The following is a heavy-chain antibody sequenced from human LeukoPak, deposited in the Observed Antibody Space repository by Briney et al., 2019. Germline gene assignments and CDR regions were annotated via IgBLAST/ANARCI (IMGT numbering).Heavy chain of an antibody. V-gene: IGHV1-69*04. CDR3: ARERIKLWSHFDY. D-gene: IGHD5-18*01. CDR1: GGTFSSYA. Sequence: ASVKVSCKASGGTFSSYAISWVRQAPGQGLEWMGRIIPIFGIANYAQKFQGRVTITADKSTSTAYMELSSLRSEDTAVYYCARERIKLWSHFDYWGQGTLVTVSS. J-gene: IGHJ4*02. CDR2: IIPIFGIA.